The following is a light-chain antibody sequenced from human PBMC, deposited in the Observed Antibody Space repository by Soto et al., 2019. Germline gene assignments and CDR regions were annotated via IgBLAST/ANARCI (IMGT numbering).Light chain of an antibody. Sequence: QSVLTQPPSVSGAPGQRVTISCTGSSSNIGAGYDVHWYQQLPGTAPKLLIYGNSNRPSGVPDRFSGSKSGTSASLAITGLQAEDEADYYCQSYDSSLRGVFGTGTKVTLL. CDR2: GNS. CDR3: QSYDSSLRGV. V-gene: IGLV1-40*01. J-gene: IGLJ1*01. CDR1: SSNIGAGYD.